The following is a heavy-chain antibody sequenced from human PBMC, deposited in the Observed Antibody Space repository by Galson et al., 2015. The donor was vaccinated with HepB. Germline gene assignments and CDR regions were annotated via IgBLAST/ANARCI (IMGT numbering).Heavy chain of an antibody. CDR2: IYYSGST. Sequence: TLSLTCTVSGGSISSSSYYWGWIRQPPGKGLEWIGSIYYSGSTYYNPSLKSRVTISVDTSKNQFSLKLSSVTAADTAVYYCARLSDGPGIAVAFYYWGQGTLVTVSS. V-gene: IGHV4-39*01. CDR3: ARLSDGPGIAVAFYY. D-gene: IGHD6-19*01. J-gene: IGHJ4*02. CDR1: GGSISSSSYY.